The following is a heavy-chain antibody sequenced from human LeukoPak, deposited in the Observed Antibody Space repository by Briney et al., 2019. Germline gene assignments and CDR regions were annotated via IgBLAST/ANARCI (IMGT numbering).Heavy chain of an antibody. D-gene: IGHD6-13*01. CDR2: VYYTGSS. Sequence: SETLSLTCTVSGGSINDHAWCWIRQPPGRGLEWIGCVYYTGSSEYNASLKSRLTISTDTSNNQLSLKVTSVAAADTAIYSCARLSRIATAGAYSYHSLDIWGQGTTVTVSS. CDR1: GGSINDHA. J-gene: IGHJ6*02. CDR3: ARLSRIATAGAYSYHSLDI. V-gene: IGHV4-59*11.